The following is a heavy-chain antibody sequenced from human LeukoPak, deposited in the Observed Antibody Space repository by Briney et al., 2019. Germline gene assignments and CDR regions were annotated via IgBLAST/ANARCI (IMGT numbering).Heavy chain of an antibody. V-gene: IGHV3-21*01. CDR1: GFTFSSYS. D-gene: IGHD6-19*01. CDR2: ISSSSSYI. CDR3: ARSSVAGLDY. Sequence: GGSLRLSCAAPGFTFSSYSMNWVRQAPGKGLEWVSSISSSSSYIYYADSVKGRFTISRDNAKNSLYLQMNSLRAEDTAVYYCARSSVAGLDYWGQGTLVTVSS. J-gene: IGHJ4*02.